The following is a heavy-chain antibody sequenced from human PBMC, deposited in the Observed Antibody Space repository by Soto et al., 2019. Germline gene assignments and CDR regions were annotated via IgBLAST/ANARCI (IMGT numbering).Heavy chain of an antibody. CDR1: GYTFTSYY. Sequence: QVQLVQSGAEVKKPGASVKVSCKASGYTFTSYYMPWVRQAPGQGLEWMGIINPSGGSTSYAQKFQGRVTMTRDTSTSTVYMELSSLRSEDTAVYYCAREYAVPYWYFDLWGRGTLVTVSS. D-gene: IGHD2-8*01. CDR3: AREYAVPYWYFDL. CDR2: INPSGGST. J-gene: IGHJ2*01. V-gene: IGHV1-46*01.